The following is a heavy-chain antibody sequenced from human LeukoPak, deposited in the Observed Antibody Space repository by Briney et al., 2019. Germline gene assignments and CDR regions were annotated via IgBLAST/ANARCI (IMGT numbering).Heavy chain of an antibody. CDR1: GFTFSSYA. J-gene: IGHJ4*02. D-gene: IGHD2-8*01. CDR3: AKDDNGFDY. CDR2: ISGSGGST. Sequence: GGSLRLSCTASGFTFSSYAMSWVRQAPGKGLEWVSAISGSGGSTYYADSVKGRFTISRDNSKNTLYLQMNSLSADDTAVYYCAKDDNGFDYWGQGTLVTVSS. V-gene: IGHV3-23*01.